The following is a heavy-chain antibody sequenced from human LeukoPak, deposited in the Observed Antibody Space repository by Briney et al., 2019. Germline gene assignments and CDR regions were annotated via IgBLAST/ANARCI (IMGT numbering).Heavy chain of an antibody. V-gene: IGHV3-23*01. Sequence: GGPLRLSCAASGFTFSSYAMSWVRHAPGKGLEWVAGMSGPGGTTSYADSVKGRFTISRDNAKNSLYLQMNSLRAEDTAVYYCARDLQGGARDYWGQGTLVTVSS. J-gene: IGHJ4*02. D-gene: IGHD3-16*01. CDR3: ARDLQGGARDY. CDR1: GFTFSSYA. CDR2: MSGPGGTT.